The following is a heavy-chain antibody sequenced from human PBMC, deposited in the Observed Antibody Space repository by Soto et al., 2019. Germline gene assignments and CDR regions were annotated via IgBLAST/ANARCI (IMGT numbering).Heavy chain of an antibody. CDR2: ISADAGST. CDR1: GFAFSNFA. V-gene: IGHV3-23*01. CDR3: AKGTRYYHDSSGHEYDY. J-gene: IGHJ4*02. D-gene: IGHD3-22*01. Sequence: SGGSLRLSCAASGFAFSNFAMNWVRQAPGKGLEWVSGISADAGSTYYADSVKGRFTISRDNSKDTLYLQLNSLRVEATAVYFCAKGTRYYHDSSGHEYDYWGQGTLVTVSS.